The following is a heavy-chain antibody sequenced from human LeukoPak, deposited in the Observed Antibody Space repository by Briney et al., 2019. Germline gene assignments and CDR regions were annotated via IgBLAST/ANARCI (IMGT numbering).Heavy chain of an antibody. CDR2: IIPIFGTA. CDR1: GYTFTGYY. CDR3: ARDGGYYGSGSYIGSRNWFDP. D-gene: IGHD3-10*01. V-gene: IGHV1-69*13. Sequence: GASVKVSCKASGYTFTGYYMHWVRQAPGQGLEWMGGIIPIFGTANYAQKFQGRVTITADESTSTAYMELSSLRSEDTAVYYCARDGGYYGSGSYIGSRNWFDPWGQGTLVTVSS. J-gene: IGHJ5*02.